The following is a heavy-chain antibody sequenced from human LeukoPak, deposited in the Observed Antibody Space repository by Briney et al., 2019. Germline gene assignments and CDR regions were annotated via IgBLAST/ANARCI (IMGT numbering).Heavy chain of an antibody. J-gene: IGHJ6*02. CDR1: GGSISGYY. Sequence: NPSETLSLTCTVSGGSISGYYWSWIRQPPGKGLEWIGYIYYSGSTNYNPSLKSRVTISVDTSKNQFSLKLSSVTAADTAVYYCARGTTRDYYGMDVWGQGTTVTVSS. CDR2: IYYSGST. V-gene: IGHV4-59*01. CDR3: ARGTTRDYYGMDV. D-gene: IGHD1-7*01.